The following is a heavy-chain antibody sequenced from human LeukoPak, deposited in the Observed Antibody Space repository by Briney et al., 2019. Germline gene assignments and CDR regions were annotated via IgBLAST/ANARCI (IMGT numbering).Heavy chain of an antibody. J-gene: IGHJ4*02. Sequence: GNSLRLSCAASGFTFSSYALQWVRQAPGQGLEWVAVVSSDGSNRFYADSVKGRFTVSRDNSKNTLYLQMNTLRAEDTAVYYCARDGSIAATGAFDYWGQGTLVTVSS. V-gene: IGHV3-30-3*01. CDR3: ARDGSIAATGAFDY. CDR2: VSSDGSNR. CDR1: GFTFSSYA. D-gene: IGHD6-13*01.